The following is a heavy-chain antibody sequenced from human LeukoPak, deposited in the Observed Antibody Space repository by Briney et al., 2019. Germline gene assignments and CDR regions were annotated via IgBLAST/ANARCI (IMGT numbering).Heavy chain of an antibody. CDR2: ISSSSSTI. Sequence: GGSLRLSCAASGFTFSSYSMNRVRQAPGKGLEWVSYISSSSSTIYYADSVKGRFTISRDNAKNSLYLQMNSLRAEDTAVYYCASYDSSGYIPAEEGSASERWGQGTLVTVSS. CDR3: ASYDSSGYIPAEEGSASER. J-gene: IGHJ4*02. D-gene: IGHD3-22*01. CDR1: GFTFSSYS. V-gene: IGHV3-48*04.